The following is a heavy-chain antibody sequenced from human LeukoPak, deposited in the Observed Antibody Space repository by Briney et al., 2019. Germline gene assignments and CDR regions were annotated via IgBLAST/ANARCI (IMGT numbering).Heavy chain of an antibody. J-gene: IGHJ4*02. V-gene: IGHV2-70*11. Sequence: SGPALVNPTQTLTLTCTFSGFSLNTTKMCVAWIRQPPGKALEWLARIDWDDDKYYSPSLKTRLTISRDTSKGQVVLKMTNMDPVDTATYYCARISRFRGGEFDYWGQGILVTVSS. D-gene: IGHD3-10*01. CDR1: GFSLNTTKMC. CDR2: IDWDDDK. CDR3: ARISRFRGGEFDY.